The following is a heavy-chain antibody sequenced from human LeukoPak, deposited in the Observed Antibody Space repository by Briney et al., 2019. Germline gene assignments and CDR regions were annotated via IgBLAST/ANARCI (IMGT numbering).Heavy chain of an antibody. J-gene: IGHJ5*02. V-gene: IGHV1-18*01. CDR2: ISAYNGNT. D-gene: IGHD3-10*01. CDR3: ARDLKVGELLYRPNNWFDP. CDR1: GYTFTSYG. Sequence: ASVKVSCKASGYTFTSYGISWVRQAPGQGLEWMGWISAYNGNTNYAQKLQGRVIMTTDTSTSTAYMELRSLRSDDTAVYYCARDLKVGELLYRPNNWFDPWGQGTLVTVSS.